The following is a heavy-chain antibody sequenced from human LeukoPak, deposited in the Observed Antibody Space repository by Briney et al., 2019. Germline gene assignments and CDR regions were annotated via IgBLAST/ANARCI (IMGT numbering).Heavy chain of an antibody. CDR1: GGSISSSSYY. CDR3: ARDGGSEGTDYYGSGSYHY. J-gene: IGHJ4*02. CDR2: IYYSGST. V-gene: IGHV4-39*07. Sequence: SETLSLTCTVSGGSISSSSYYWGWIRQPPGKGLEWIGSIYYSGSTYYNPSLKSRVTISVDTSKNQFSLKLSSVTAADTAVYYCARDGGSEGTDYYGSGSYHYWGQGTLVTVSS. D-gene: IGHD3-10*01.